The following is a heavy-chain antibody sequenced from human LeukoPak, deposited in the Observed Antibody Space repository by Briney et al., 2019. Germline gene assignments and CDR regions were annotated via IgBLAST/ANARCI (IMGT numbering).Heavy chain of an antibody. D-gene: IGHD3-10*01. Sequence: GASVKVSCKASGYTFTSYYMHWVRQAPGQGLEWRGIINPSGGRTNYAPKFQGRVTMTRDTATSTVYMELSSLRSEDTAVYYCVRDGEVIIKPAASFPHDAFDIWGQGTMVIVSS. V-gene: IGHV1-46*01. J-gene: IGHJ3*02. CDR1: GYTFTSYY. CDR3: VRDGEVIIKPAASFPHDAFDI. CDR2: INPSGGRT.